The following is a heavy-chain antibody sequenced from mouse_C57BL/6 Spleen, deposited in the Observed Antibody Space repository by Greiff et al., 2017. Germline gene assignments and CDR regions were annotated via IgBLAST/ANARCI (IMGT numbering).Heavy chain of an antibody. CDR3: ARRGDYALDY. CDR2: INPNNGGT. Sequence: VQLQQSGPELVKPGASVKIPCKASGYTFTDYYMDWVKQSHGKSLEWIGDINPNNGGTIYNQKFKGKATLTVDKSSSTAYMELRSLTSEDTAVYYCARRGDYALDYWGQGTSVTVSS. CDR1: GYTFTDYY. J-gene: IGHJ4*01. V-gene: IGHV1-18*01.